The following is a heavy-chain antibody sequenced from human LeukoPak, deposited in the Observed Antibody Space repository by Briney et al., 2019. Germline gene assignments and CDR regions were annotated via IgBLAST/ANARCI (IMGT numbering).Heavy chain of an antibody. J-gene: IGHJ6*04. D-gene: IGHD2-2*01. CDR1: GCTFSSYA. V-gene: IGHV1-69*13. Sequence: ASVKVSCKASGCTFSSYAISWVRQAPGQGLEWMGGIIPIFGTANYAQKFQGRVTITADESTSTAYMELSSLKSEDTAVYYCARARGGIVVVPAAIPSGQTAYYYGMDVWGKGTTVTVSS. CDR3: ARARGGIVVVPAAIPSGQTAYYYGMDV. CDR2: IIPIFGTA.